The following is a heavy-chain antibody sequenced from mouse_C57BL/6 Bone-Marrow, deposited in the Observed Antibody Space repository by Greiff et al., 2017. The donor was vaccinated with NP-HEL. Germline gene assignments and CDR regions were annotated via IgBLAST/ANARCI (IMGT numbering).Heavy chain of an antibody. Sequence: QVQLQQPGAELVMPGASVKLSCKASGYTFTSYWMHWVKQRPGQGLEWIGEIDPSDSYTNYNQKFNGKSTLTVDKSSSTAYMQLSSLTSEDSAVYYCAREGGYYRYAMDYWGQGTSVTVSS. D-gene: IGHD2-3*01. V-gene: IGHV1-69*01. CDR2: IDPSDSYT. CDR1: GYTFTSYW. CDR3: AREGGYYRYAMDY. J-gene: IGHJ4*01.